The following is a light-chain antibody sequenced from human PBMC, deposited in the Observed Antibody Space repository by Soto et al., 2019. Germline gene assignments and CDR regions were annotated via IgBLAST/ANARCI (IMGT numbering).Light chain of an antibody. CDR3: HHYGGSPT. CDR2: GAS. Sequence: DIVMTQSPATLSVSPGERATLSCRASQSVANNVAWYQQKPGQPPRLVIYGASSRATGIPDRFSGSGSGTDFTLTISRLEPEDFAVYYCHHYGGSPTFGGGTKVDIK. J-gene: IGKJ4*01. V-gene: IGKV3-20*01. CDR1: QSVANN.